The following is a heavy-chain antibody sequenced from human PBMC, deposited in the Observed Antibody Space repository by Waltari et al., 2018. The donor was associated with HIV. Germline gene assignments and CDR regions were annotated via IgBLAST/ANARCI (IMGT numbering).Heavy chain of an antibody. Sequence: QLVQPRATVKKPGTRVNISCKPSGLTFSSKEHIRLGLTPRLGHEWMGGMIPIFGTANYEQKFQGRVTSIADESTRTAYMEVSSRRSEATGVDYCAREASSSWYGGSYYDGMDVWGQGTTVTVSS. V-gene: IGHV1-69*01. CDR3: AREASSSWYGGSYYDGMDV. CDR1: GLTFSSKE. J-gene: IGHJ6*01. D-gene: IGHD6-13*01. CDR2: MIPIFGTA.